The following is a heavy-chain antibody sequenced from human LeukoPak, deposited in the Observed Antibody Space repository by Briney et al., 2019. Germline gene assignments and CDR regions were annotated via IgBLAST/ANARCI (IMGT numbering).Heavy chain of an antibody. CDR2: ISAYNGNT. D-gene: IGHD3-9*01. J-gene: IGHJ4*02. CDR3: ARPFYDILTGYYLFDY. V-gene: IGHV1-18*01. CDR1: GYTFTSYG. Sequence: ASVKVSCKASGYTFTSYGISWVRQAPGQGLEWMGLISAYNGNTNYAQKLQGRVTMTTDTSTSTAYMELRSLRSDDTAVYYCARPFYDILTGYYLFDYWGQGTLVTVSS.